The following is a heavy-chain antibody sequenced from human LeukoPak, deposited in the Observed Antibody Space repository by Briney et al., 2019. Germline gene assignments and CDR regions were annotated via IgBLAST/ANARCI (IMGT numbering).Heavy chain of an antibody. J-gene: IGHJ3*02. CDR3: ARVLWPENAFDI. V-gene: IGHV1-2*02. Sequence: ASVKVSCKASGYTFTGYYMHWVRQAPGQGLEWMGWISPNSGGTNYAQKFQGRVTMTRDTSISTAYMELSRLRSDDTAVYYCARVLWPENAFDIWGQGTMVTVSS. CDR2: ISPNSGGT. CDR1: GYTFTGYY.